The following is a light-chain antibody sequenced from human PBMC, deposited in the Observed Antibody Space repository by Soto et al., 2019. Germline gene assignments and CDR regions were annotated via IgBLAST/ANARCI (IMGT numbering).Light chain of an antibody. Sequence: ELVMTQSPATLSVSPGERATLSCRASQSVSSNLAWYQQKPGQAPRLLIYDASTRATGISARFSGSGSGTEFTLTISSLQSEDFAIYYCQQYNKWPLPFGQGTRLEIK. V-gene: IGKV3-15*01. J-gene: IGKJ5*01. CDR1: QSVSSN. CDR3: QQYNKWPLP. CDR2: DAS.